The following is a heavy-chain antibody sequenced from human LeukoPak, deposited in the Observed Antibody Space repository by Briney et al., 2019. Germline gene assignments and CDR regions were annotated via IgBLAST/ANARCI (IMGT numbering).Heavy chain of an antibody. CDR3: ARYSDASGYASFDC. CDR2: INHSGST. D-gene: IGHD3-22*01. V-gene: IGHV4-34*01. J-gene: IGHJ4*02. Sequence: SETLSLTCAVYGGSFSGYYWSWIRQLPGKGLEWIGEINHSGSTNYNPSLKSRVTISVDTSKNQFSLKLSSVTAADTAVYYCARYSDASGYASFDCWGQGTLVTVSS. CDR1: GGSFSGYY.